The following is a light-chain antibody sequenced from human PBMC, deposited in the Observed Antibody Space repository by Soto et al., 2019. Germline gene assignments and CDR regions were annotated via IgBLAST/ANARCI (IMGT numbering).Light chain of an antibody. CDR1: QSISTW. CDR3: QQYNDYIT. Sequence: DTQLTQSPATLSASIGYSVTVTCRASQSISTWLAWYQQKPGKAPKLLIYAASTLENGVPTRFSGTGSETEFTLTVSSLQPDDSATYYCQQYNDYITFGQGTRLEIK. V-gene: IGKV1-5*01. CDR2: AAS. J-gene: IGKJ5*01.